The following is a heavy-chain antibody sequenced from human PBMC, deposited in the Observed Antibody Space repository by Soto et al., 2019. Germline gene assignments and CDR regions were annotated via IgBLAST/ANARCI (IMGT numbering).Heavy chain of an antibody. CDR1: GGSISSGGYS. V-gene: IGHV4-30-2*01. Sequence: SETLSLTCSVSGGSISSGGYSWSWIRQPPGKGLEWIGYIYHSGSTYYNPSLKSRVTISVDRSKNQFSLKLSSVTAEDTDVYYCDRGGALYYYDSSGSDDAFDIWCQGSMVT. D-gene: IGHD3-22*01. CDR3: DRGGALYYYDSSGSDDAFDI. J-gene: IGHJ3*02. CDR2: IYHSGST.